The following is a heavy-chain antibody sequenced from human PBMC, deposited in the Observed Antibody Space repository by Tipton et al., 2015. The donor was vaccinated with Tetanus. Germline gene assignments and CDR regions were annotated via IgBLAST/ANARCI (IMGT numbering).Heavy chain of an antibody. CDR2: INYTGST. J-gene: IGHJ5*02. Sequence: TLSLTCAAHGGSFSDYFWSWIRQSPGKGLEWIGKINYTGSTNYNPSLKSRVTMSVDTSKKQISLQLNSVTAADTAVYYCAASVVRWFDPWGQGARVTVSS. D-gene: IGHD2-2*01. V-gene: IGHV4-34*01. CDR3: AASVVRWFDP. CDR1: GGSFSDYF.